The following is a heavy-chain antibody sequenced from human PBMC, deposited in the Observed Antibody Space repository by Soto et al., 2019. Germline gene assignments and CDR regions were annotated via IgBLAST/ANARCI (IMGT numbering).Heavy chain of an antibody. CDR1: GGSFSCYY. CDR3: ARTLHWFDP. J-gene: IGHJ5*02. D-gene: IGHD1-26*01. V-gene: IGHV4-34*01. Sequence: PSETLSLTCAVYGGSFSCYYWSWIRQPPGKGLEWIGEINHSGSTNYNPSLKSRVTISVDTSKNQFSLKLSSVTAADTAVYYCARTLHWFDPWGQGTLVTVSS. CDR2: INHSGST.